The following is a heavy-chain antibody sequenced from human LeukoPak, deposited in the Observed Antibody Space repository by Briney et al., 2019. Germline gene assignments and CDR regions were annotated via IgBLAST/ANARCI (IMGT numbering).Heavy chain of an antibody. CDR2: ISSSSSYI. CDR3: ASSALSDI. CDR1: GFTFSSYS. V-gene: IGHV3-21*01. Sequence: GGSLRLSCAASGFTFSSYSMDWVRQAPGKGLEWVSSISSSSSYIYYADSVKGRFTISRDNAKHSLYLQMNSLRAEDTAVYYCASSALSDIWGRGTMVTVSS. J-gene: IGHJ3*02.